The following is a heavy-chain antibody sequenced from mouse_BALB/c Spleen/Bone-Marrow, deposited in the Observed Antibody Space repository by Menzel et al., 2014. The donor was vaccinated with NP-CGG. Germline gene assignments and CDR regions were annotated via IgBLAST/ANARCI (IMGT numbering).Heavy chain of an antibody. Sequence: EVKLMESGGGLVKPGGSLKLSCAASGFTFSSYAMSWVRQTPEKRLEWVATISSGGSYTYYPDSVKGRFTISRDNAKNTLCLQMSRLRAQDTAIYFCVRKKAYDYAGRPWVVYWGPGTLFTVS. V-gene: IGHV5-9-3*01. CDR1: GFTFSSYA. CDR3: VRKKAYDYAGRPWVVY. J-gene: IGHJ3*01. D-gene: IGHD2-4*01. CDR2: ISSGGSYT.